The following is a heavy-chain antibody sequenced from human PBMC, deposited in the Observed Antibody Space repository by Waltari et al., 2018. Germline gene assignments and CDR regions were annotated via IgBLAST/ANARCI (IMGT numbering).Heavy chain of an antibody. J-gene: IGHJ4*02. V-gene: IGHV1-2*06. CDR1: GYTFTGYY. CDR3: ARDIRGSAAAGPENDY. D-gene: IGHD6-13*01. Sequence: QVQLVQSGAEVKKPGASVKVSCKASGYTFTGYYMHWVRQAPGQGLEWMGRINPNSGGTNYAQKFQGRVTMTRDTAISTAYMELSRLRSDDTAVYYCARDIRGSAAAGPENDYWGQGTLVTVSS. CDR2: INPNSGGT.